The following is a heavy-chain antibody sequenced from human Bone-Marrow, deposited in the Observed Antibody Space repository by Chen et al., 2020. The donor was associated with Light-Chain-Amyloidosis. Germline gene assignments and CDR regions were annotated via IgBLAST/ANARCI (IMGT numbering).Heavy chain of an antibody. Sequence: EVPLEQSGPEVKKPGESLKISCKVSGYTFPNDWNGWVRQIHGKGLEWMGVIYPDESDARYSPSFEGQVTISADKSITTAYLQWRSLKASDTAMYYCARRRDGYNFDYWGQGTLVTVSS. D-gene: IGHD5-12*01. J-gene: IGHJ4*02. CDR1: GYTFPNDW. CDR3: ARRRDGYNFDY. CDR2: IYPDESDA. V-gene: IGHV5-51*01.